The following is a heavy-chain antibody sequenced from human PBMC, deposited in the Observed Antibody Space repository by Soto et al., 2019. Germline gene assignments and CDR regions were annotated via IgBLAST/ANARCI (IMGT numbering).Heavy chain of an antibody. CDR3: ARDSSWRGYCDL. CDR2: IYNSGTT. J-gene: IGHJ4*02. CDR1: GVSIRSGTYS. V-gene: IGHV4-31*03. Sequence: QVQLQESGPGLVRPSQTLSLTCTVSGVSIRSGTYSWTWIRQHPGKGLEWIGVIYNSGTTYYNPSLKSRVNISSDTSKNQFSLKMSSVTAADTAIYYCARDSSWRGYCDLWGQGTLVTVSS. D-gene: IGHD3-3*01.